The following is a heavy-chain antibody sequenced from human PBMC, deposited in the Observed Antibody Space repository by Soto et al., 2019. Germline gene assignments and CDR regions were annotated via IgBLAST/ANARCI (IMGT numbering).Heavy chain of an antibody. CDR3: AAQAPRAGRWVKSNWFDP. D-gene: IGHD1-26*01. V-gene: IGHV3-23*01. CDR1: GFTFSSYA. Sequence: EVQLLESGGGLVQPGGSLRLSCAASGFTFSSYAMSWVRQAPGKGLEWVSAISGSGGSTYYADSVKGRFTISRDNSKNTLYLQMNSLRAEDTAVYYCAAQAPRAGRWVKSNWFDPWGQGTLVTVSS. CDR2: ISGSGGST. J-gene: IGHJ5*02.